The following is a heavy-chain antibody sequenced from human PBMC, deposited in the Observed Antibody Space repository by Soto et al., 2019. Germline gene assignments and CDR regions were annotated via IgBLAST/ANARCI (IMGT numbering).Heavy chain of an antibody. V-gene: IGHV4-30-4*01. J-gene: IGHJ5*02. CDR2: IYYSGST. CDR1: GGSISSGDYY. CDR3: ARLATIDNWFDP. Sequence: TLSLTCTVSGGSISSGDYYWSWIRQPPGKGLEWIGYIYYSGSTYYNPSLKSRVTISVDTSKNQFSLKLSSVTAADTAVYYCARLATIDNWFDPWGQGTLVTVSS. D-gene: IGHD5-12*01.